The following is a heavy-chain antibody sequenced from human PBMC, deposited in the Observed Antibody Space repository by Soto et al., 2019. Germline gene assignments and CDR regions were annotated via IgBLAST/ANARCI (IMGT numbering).Heavy chain of an antibody. CDR3: ARESVYTVTTHYYYYMDV. Sequence: GASVKVSCKASGYTFTSYAMHWVRQAPGQRLEWMGWINAGNGNTKYSQKFQGRVTITRDTSASTAYMELSSLRSEDTAVYYCARESVYTVTTHYYYYMDVWGKGTTVTVSS. CDR1: GYTFTSYA. D-gene: IGHD4-17*01. J-gene: IGHJ6*03. CDR2: INAGNGNT. V-gene: IGHV1-3*01.